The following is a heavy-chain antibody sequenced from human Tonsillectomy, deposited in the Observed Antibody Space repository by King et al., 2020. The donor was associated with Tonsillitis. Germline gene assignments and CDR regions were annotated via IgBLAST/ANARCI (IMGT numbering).Heavy chain of an antibody. J-gene: IGHJ4*02. D-gene: IGHD3-22*01. CDR1: GGSISSGGYS. CDR2: IYHSGST. V-gene: IGHV4-30-2*01. CDR3: ARGLVGTGARLYYDSSGYPNTFDY. Sequence: QLQESGSGLVKPSQTLSLTCAVSGGSISSGGYSWSWIRQPPGKGLEWIGYIYHSGSTYYNPSLKSRVTISVDRSKNQFSLKLSSVTAADTAVYYCARGLVGTGARLYYDSSGYPNTFDYWGQGTLVTVSS.